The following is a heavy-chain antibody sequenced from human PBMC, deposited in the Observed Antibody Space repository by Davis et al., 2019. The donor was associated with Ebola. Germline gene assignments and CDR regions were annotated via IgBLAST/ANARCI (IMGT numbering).Heavy chain of an antibody. CDR2: IYYSGST. V-gene: IGHV4-39*02. CDR1: GDSISSSSYY. CDR3: ARDFVY. Sequence: GSLRLSCTVSGDSISSSSYYWGWIRQPPGKGLEWIGSIYYSGSTYYNPSLKSRVTISVDTSKNQFSLRLNSVTAADTAVYYCARDFVYWGQGTLVTVSS. J-gene: IGHJ4*02.